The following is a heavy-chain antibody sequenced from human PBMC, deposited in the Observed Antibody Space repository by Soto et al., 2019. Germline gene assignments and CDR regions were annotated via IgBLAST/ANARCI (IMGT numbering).Heavy chain of an antibody. Sequence: ASVKVSCKASGGTFSSYAISWVRQAPGQGLEWMGRIIPILGIANYAQKFQGRVTITADKSTSTAYMELSSLRSEDTAVYYCARCGGGGDCYWSYFDYWGQGTLVTVSS. CDR3: ARCGGGGDCYWSYFDY. CDR1: GGTFSSYA. J-gene: IGHJ4*02. V-gene: IGHV1-69*04. D-gene: IGHD2-21*02. CDR2: IIPILGIA.